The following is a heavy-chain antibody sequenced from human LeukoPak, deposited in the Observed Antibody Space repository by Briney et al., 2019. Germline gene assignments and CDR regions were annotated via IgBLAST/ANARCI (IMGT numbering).Heavy chain of an antibody. CDR3: ARAEVYYYDSSGYEDY. CDR1: GFTFDDYA. J-gene: IGHJ4*02. CDR2: IKQDGSEK. V-gene: IGHV3-7*01. Sequence: GRSLRLSCAASGFTFDDYAMHWVRQAPGKGLEWVANIKQDGSEKYYVDSVKGRFTISRDNAKNSLYLQMNSLRAEDTAVYYCARAEVYYYDSSGYEDYWGQGTLVTVSS. D-gene: IGHD3-22*01.